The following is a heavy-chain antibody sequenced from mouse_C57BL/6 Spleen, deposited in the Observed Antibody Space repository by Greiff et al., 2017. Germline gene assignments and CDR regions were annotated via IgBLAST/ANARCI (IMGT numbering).Heavy chain of an antibody. Sequence: DVKLQESGPVLVKPGASVKMSCKASGYTFTDYYMNWVKQSHGKSLEWIGVINPYNGGTSYNQKFKGKATLTVDKSSSTAYMELNSLTSEDSAVYYCARRVYYGSSYAMDYWGQGTSVTVSS. V-gene: IGHV1-19*01. D-gene: IGHD1-1*01. CDR3: ARRVYYGSSYAMDY. CDR2: INPYNGGT. J-gene: IGHJ4*01. CDR1: GYTFTDYY.